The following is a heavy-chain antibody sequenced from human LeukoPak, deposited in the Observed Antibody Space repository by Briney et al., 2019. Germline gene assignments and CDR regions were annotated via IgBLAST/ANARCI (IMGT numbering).Heavy chain of an antibody. CDR2: ISSSSSTI. Sequence: GGSLGLSCAASGFTFSSYSMNWVRQAPGKGLEWVSYISSSSSTIYYADSVKGRFTISRDNAKNSLYLQMSSLRAEDTAVYYCARVGYDFWSGYYIDYYYYYMDVWGKGTTVTVSS. V-gene: IGHV3-48*01. CDR3: ARVGYDFWSGYYIDYYYYYMDV. D-gene: IGHD3-3*01. CDR1: GFTFSSYS. J-gene: IGHJ6*03.